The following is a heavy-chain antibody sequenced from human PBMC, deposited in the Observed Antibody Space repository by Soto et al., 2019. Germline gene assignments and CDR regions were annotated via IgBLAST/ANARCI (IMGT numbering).Heavy chain of an antibody. CDR3: ARLGYCSGGSCYSLYYYYGMDV. CDR2: INHSGST. J-gene: IGHJ6*02. Sequence: SETLSLTCAVYGGSFSGYYWSWIRQPPGKGLEWIGEINHSGSTNYNPSLKSRVTISVDTSKNQFSLKLSSVTAADTAVYYCARLGYCSGGSCYSLYYYYGMDVWGQGTTVTRLL. D-gene: IGHD2-15*01. CDR1: GGSFSGYY. V-gene: IGHV4-34*01.